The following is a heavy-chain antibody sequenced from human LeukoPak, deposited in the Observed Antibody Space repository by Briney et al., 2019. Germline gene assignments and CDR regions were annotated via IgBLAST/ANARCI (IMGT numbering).Heavy chain of an antibody. Sequence: PGRSLRLSCAASGLTFDDYAMHGDRQAPGKGVEGVSGISWNSGSIGYADSVKGRFTISRDNAKNSLYLQMNSLRAEDMALYYCAKDGISGYLSRGYFDYWGQGTLVIVSS. CDR1: GLTFDDYA. D-gene: IGHD5-12*01. CDR3: AKDGISGYLSRGYFDY. CDR2: ISWNSGSI. J-gene: IGHJ4*02. V-gene: IGHV3-9*03.